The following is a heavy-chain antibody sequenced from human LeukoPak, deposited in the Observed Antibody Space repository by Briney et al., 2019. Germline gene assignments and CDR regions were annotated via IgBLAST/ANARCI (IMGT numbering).Heavy chain of an antibody. Sequence: GGSLRLSCAASGFTFSSYEMSWVRQAPGKGLEWVSYISNSGNTIYYADSVKGRFTISRDNAKNSLYLQMNSLRAEDTAVYYCARRSRGTGSWYYFDYWGQGTLVTVSS. D-gene: IGHD3-10*01. CDR2: ISNSGNTI. CDR3: ARRSRGTGSWYYFDY. V-gene: IGHV3-48*03. CDR1: GFTFSSYE. J-gene: IGHJ4*02.